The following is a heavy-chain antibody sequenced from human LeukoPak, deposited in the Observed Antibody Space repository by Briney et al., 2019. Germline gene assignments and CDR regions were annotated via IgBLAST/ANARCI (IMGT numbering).Heavy chain of an antibody. CDR1: GYTFTGYY. CDR2: INPNSGGT. CDR3: ARVIRGWDDFDY. J-gene: IGHJ4*02. D-gene: IGHD6-19*01. V-gene: IGHV1-2*02. Sequence: ASVKVSCEASGYTFTGYYMHWVRQAPGQGLEWMGWINPNSGGTNYAQKLKGRVTMTRDTSISTAYMELSRLSSDDTAVYYCARVIRGWDDFDYWGQGTLVTVSS.